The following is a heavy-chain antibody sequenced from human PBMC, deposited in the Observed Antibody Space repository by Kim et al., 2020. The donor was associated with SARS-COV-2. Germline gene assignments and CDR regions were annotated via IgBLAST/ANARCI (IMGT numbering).Heavy chain of an antibody. CDR2: IYYSGST. CDR1: GSSISSGDYY. D-gene: IGHD3-10*01. J-gene: IGHJ5*02. Sequence: SETLSLTCTVSGSSISSGDYYWSWIRQPPGKGLEWIGYIYYSGSTYYNPSLKSRVTFSVDTSKNQFSLRLTSVTAADTAVYYCARATVARLLWFGELLATRWFDPWGQGTLVTVSS. V-gene: IGHV4-30-4*01. CDR3: ARATVARLLWFGELLATRWFDP.